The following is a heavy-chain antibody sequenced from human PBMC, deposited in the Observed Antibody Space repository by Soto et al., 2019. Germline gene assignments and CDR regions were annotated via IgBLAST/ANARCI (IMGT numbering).Heavy chain of an antibody. V-gene: IGHV4-39*02. D-gene: IGHD6-19*01. CDR2: IYYSGST. CDR3: ARDYIAVRGGFDY. J-gene: IGHJ4*02. CDR1: GGSISSSSYY. Sequence: QLQLQESGPGLVKPSETLSLTCTVSGGSISSSSYYWGWIRQPPGKGLEWIGSIYYSGSTYYNPSLKSRVTISVDTSKNQFSLKLSSVTAADTAVYYCARDYIAVRGGFDYWGQGTLVTVSS.